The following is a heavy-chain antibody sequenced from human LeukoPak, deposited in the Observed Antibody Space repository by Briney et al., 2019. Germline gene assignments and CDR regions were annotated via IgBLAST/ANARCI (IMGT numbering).Heavy chain of an antibody. CDR2: INQDGSEK. CDR1: EFTFSIYW. CDR3: ARGPTNGQAFDY. J-gene: IGHJ4*02. V-gene: IGHV3-7*01. Sequence: PGGSLRLSCAASEFTFSIYWMSWVRQAPGKGLEWVANINQDGSEKYYVDSVKGRFTISRDNAKNSLYLQMNSLRAEDTAVYYCARGPTNGQAFDYWGQGTLVSVSS. D-gene: IGHD2-8*01.